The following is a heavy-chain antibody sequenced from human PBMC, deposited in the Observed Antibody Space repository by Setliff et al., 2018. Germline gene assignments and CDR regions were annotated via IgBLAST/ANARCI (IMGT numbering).Heavy chain of an antibody. Sequence: SETLFLTCTVSGASISSSSYYWAWIRQPPGRGLELIGSIFYGGSTYYNPSLKSRVTISIDASKNQFSLKLDSVTAADTAVYYCARTDDYYNFYAYWGQGTLVTVSS. J-gene: IGHJ4*02. CDR3: ARTDDYYNFYAY. CDR1: GASISSSSYY. D-gene: IGHD3-3*01. CDR2: IFYGGST. V-gene: IGHV4-39*07.